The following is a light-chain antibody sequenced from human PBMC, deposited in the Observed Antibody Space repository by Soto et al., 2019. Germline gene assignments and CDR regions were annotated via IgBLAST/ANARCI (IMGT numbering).Light chain of an antibody. Sequence: EIVMTQSPATLSVSPGERATLSCRASQSVSSNLAWYQQKPGQAPRLLIYGASQRATGIPARFRGSGSGTDFTLSISSLEPEDFAVYYCQQRTDRPPWTFGQGTKVDIK. V-gene: IGKV3-11*01. J-gene: IGKJ1*01. CDR3: QQRTDRPPWT. CDR1: QSVSSN. CDR2: GAS.